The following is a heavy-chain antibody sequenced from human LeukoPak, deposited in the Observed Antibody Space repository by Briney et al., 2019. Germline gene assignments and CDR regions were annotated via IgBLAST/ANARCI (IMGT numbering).Heavy chain of an antibody. CDR1: GGSISSYC. CDR3: ARLTVTTAFDY. Sequence: SETLSLTCTVSGGSISSYCWSWIRQPPGKGLEWIGYIYTSGSTNYNPSLKSRVTISVDTSKNQFSLKLSSVTAADTAVYYCARLTVTTAFDYWGQGTLVTVSS. J-gene: IGHJ4*02. D-gene: IGHD4-11*01. CDR2: IYTSGST. V-gene: IGHV4-4*09.